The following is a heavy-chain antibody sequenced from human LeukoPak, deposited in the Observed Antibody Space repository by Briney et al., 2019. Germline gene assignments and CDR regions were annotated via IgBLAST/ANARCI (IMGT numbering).Heavy chain of an antibody. CDR3: ARGSPGSQTYGMDV. D-gene: IGHD2-15*01. V-gene: IGHV3-48*03. CDR1: EFSFSSFV. J-gene: IGHJ6*02. Sequence: GGSLRLSCVASEFSFSSFVMNWVRQAPGKGLEWVSYISTTGTTIYYADSVKGRFTISRDNAKNSLYLQLDSLRDEDTAVYYCARGSPGSQTYGMDVWGQGTTVTVSS. CDR2: ISTTGTTI.